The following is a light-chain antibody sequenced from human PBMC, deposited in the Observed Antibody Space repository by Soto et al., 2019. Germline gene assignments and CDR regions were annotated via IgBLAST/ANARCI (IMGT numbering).Light chain of an antibody. V-gene: IGKV3-15*01. CDR1: QSVSSY. J-gene: IGKJ1*01. CDR2: AAS. Sequence: EIVLTQSPATLSLSPGERATLSCRASQSVSSYLAWYQQKPGQPPRLLIYAASTRATGIPARFSGSRSGTEFTLTISSLQSEDFAVYYCHQYNNWPPWTFGQGTKVDIK. CDR3: HQYNNWPPWT.